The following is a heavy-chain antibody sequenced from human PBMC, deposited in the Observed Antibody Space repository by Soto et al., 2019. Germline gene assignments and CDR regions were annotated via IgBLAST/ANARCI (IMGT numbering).Heavy chain of an antibody. J-gene: IGHJ4*02. D-gene: IGHD4-17*01. CDR2: IYHSGST. Sequence: PSETLSLTCAVSGGSISSGGYSWSWIRQPPGKGLEWIGYIYHSGSTYYNPSLKSRVTISVDRSKNQFSLKLSSVTAADTAVYYCARALTTVGTGSYYFDYWGQGTLVTVSS. V-gene: IGHV4-30-2*01. CDR1: GGSISSGGYS. CDR3: ARALTTVGTGSYYFDY.